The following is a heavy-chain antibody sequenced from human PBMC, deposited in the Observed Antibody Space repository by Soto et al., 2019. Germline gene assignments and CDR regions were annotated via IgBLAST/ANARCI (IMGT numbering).Heavy chain of an antibody. CDR2: INPGNGNT. CDR3: ARAVARGVKTIYYYYGMDV. V-gene: IGHV1-3*01. D-gene: IGHD3-10*01. CDR1: GYTFSNFA. J-gene: IGHJ6*02. Sequence: ASVKVSCKASGYTFSNFAMHWVRQAPGQRLEWMGWINPGNGNTKYSQTYQGRVNITRDTSASTAYMELSSLRSEDTAVYYCARAVARGVKTIYYYYGMDVWGQGTTVTVSS.